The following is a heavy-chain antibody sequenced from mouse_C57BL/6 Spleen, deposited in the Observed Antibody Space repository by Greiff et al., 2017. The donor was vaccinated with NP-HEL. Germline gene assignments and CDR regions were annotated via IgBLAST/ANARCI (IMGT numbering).Heavy chain of an antibody. CDR3: ARQGLRGARDY. CDR1: GFTFSDYG. D-gene: IGHD2-4*01. J-gene: IGHJ4*01. CDR2: ISSGSSTI. V-gene: IGHV5-17*01. Sequence: EVKLVESGGGLVKPGGSLKLSCAASGFTFSDYGMHWVRQAPEKGLEWVAYISSGSSTIYSADTVKGRFTISRNNAKNTLFLQMTSLRSEDTAMDYCARQGLRGARDYWGQGTAVTVSS.